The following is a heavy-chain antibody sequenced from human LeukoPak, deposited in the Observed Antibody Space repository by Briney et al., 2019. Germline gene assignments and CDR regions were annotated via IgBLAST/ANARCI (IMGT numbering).Heavy chain of an antibody. CDR2: ISGSGGST. CDR1: GFTFSSYG. J-gene: IGHJ4*02. V-gene: IGHV3-23*01. CDR3: AKGNYCGSGRSPFDY. D-gene: IGHD3-10*01. Sequence: GGSLRLSCAASGFTFSSYGMSWVRQAPGKGLEWVSAISGSGGSTYYADSVKGRFTISRDNSKNTLYLQMNSLRAEDTAVYYCAKGNYCGSGRSPFDYWGQGTLVTVSS.